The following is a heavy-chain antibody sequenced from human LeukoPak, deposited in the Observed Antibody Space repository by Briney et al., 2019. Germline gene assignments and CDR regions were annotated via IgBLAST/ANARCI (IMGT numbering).Heavy chain of an antibody. CDR2: IIPIFGTA. CDR1: GGTFSSYA. J-gene: IGHJ4*02. CDR3: ASGIAAALAFVY. V-gene: IGHV1-69*05. D-gene: IGHD6-13*01. Sequence: GAPVKVSCKASGGTFSSYAISWVRQAPGQGLEWMGRIIPIFGTANYAQKFQGRVTITTDESTSTAYMELSSLRSEDTAVYYCASGIAAALAFVYWGQGTLVTVSS.